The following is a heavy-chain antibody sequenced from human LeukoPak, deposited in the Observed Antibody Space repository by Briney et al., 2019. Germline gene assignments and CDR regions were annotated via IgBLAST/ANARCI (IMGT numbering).Heavy chain of an antibody. CDR3: TRAPHYDFWSGYFTYYYYYMDV. V-gene: IGHV3-49*04. J-gene: IGHJ6*03. CDR2: IRSKAYGGTT. CDR1: GFTFGDYA. D-gene: IGHD3-3*01. Sequence: GGSLRLSCTASGFTFGDYAMSWVRQAPGKGLEWVGFIRSKAYGGTTEYAASVKGRFTISRDDSKSIAYLQMNSLKTEDTAVYYCTRAPHYDFWSGYFTYYYYYMDVGGKGTTVTVSS.